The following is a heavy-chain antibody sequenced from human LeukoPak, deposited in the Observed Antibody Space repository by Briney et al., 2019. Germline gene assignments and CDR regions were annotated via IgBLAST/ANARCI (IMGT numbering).Heavy chain of an antibody. J-gene: IGHJ4*02. CDR3: AKSGLNRFDY. CDR2: IHTSNNYI. V-gene: IGHV3-21*04. D-gene: IGHD2-15*01. Sequence: GGSLRLSCAASGFTFSSYSMNWVRQAPGKGLEWVSSIHTSNNYIYYADSLKGRFTISRDNSKNTLYLQMNSLRAEDTAVFYCAKSGLNRFDYWGQGTLVTVSS. CDR1: GFTFSSYS.